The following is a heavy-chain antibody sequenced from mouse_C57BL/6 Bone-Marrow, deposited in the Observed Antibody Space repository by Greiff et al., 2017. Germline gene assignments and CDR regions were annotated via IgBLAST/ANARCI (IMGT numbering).Heavy chain of an antibody. J-gene: IGHJ1*03. Sequence: EVQLVESGGDLVKPGGSLKLSCAASGFTFSSYGMSWVRQTPDKRLEWVATISSGGSYTYYPDSVKGRFTISRDNAKNTLYLQMSSLKSEDTAMYYWARQGHWYFDVWGTGTTVTVSS. CDR3: ARQGHWYFDV. V-gene: IGHV5-6*01. CDR2: ISSGGSYT. CDR1: GFTFSSYG.